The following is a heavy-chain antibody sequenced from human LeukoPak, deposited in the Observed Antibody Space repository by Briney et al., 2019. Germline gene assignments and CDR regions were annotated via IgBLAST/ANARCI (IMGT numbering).Heavy chain of an antibody. V-gene: IGHV1-69*05. CDR2: IIPMFGTP. Sequence: GASVKVSCKASGGTFSSYAISWVRQAPGQWLEWMGGIIPMFGTPNYAQKFQGRVTINTDTSTTTAYMELNRLTSEDAAVYYCASQSRSVAYFYYMDIWGKGTTVTVSS. CDR1: GGTFSSYA. D-gene: IGHD6-13*01. CDR3: ASQSRSVAYFYYMDI. J-gene: IGHJ6*03.